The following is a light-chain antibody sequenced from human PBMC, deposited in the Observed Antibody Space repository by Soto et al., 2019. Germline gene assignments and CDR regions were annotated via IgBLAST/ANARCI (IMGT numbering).Light chain of an antibody. CDR3: QQYYDWPWYT. CDR1: QSVSNN. J-gene: IGKJ2*01. Sequence: EIVMTQSPATLSVSPGERATLSCRASQSVSNNLAWYQQKPGQAPRLLIYGASTRATGIPARFSGSESGTDFTLTISSLPSEDFAVYYCQQYYDWPWYTFGQGSKLEIK. V-gene: IGKV3-15*01. CDR2: GAS.